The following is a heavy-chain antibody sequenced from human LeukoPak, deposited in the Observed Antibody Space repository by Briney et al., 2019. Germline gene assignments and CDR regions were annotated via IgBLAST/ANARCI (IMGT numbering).Heavy chain of an antibody. CDR2: IYTTGNT. CDR3: ARERLGGSYYRPVDY. J-gene: IGHJ4*02. V-gene: IGHV4-61*02. D-gene: IGHD1-26*01. Sequence: SETLSLTCTVSGGSITNGGYYWSWIRQPAGKGLEWIGRIYTTGNTNYNPSLKSRVTISLDTSKNQFSPKLSSVSAEDTALYYCARERLGGSYYRPVDYWGQGTLVTVSS. CDR1: GGSITNGGYY.